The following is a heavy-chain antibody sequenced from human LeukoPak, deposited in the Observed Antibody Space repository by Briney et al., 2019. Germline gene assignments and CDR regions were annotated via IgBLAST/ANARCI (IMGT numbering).Heavy chain of an antibody. CDR2: INPDGNKK. Sequence: GGSLRLSCAVSGLTFSSSWMDWVRQAPGKGLEWVASINPDGNKKYSADSVKGRFTISRDNAENSLYLQMNSMRVEDTAFYYCARDLAYSRLDYWGQGMLVTVSS. D-gene: IGHD5-18*01. CDR1: GLTFSSSW. V-gene: IGHV3-7*01. CDR3: ARDLAYSRLDY. J-gene: IGHJ4*02.